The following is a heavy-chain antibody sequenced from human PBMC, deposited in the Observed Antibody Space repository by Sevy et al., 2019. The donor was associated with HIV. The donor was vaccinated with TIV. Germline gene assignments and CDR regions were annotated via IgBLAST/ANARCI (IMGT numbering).Heavy chain of an antibody. D-gene: IGHD6-6*01. V-gene: IGHV4-39*01. Sequence: SETLSLTCTVSGGSISSSTYYWGWIRQPPGKGLEWIGSVYYSGSTYYNPSLKSRVTISIDTSKNQFSLKLSSVTAADTAVYYCARHRDGSSSRGFDYWGQGTLVTVSS. CDR3: ARHRDGSSSRGFDY. CDR1: GGSISSSTYY. CDR2: VYYSGST. J-gene: IGHJ4*02.